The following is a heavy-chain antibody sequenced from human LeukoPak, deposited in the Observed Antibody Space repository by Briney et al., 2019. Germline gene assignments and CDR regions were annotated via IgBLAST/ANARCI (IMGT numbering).Heavy chain of an antibody. V-gene: IGHV3-30*02. J-gene: IGHJ4*02. Sequence: PGGSLRLSCAASGFAFSNYGMHWVRQAPGKGLEWVAFIRYDGSNEYYADSVKGRFTISRDNSKNTLYLQMNSLRAEDTAVYYCAKSSGSYYNRYFDYWGQGTLVTVSS. CDR1: GFAFSNYG. D-gene: IGHD3-10*01. CDR3: AKSSGSYYNRYFDY. CDR2: IRYDGSNE.